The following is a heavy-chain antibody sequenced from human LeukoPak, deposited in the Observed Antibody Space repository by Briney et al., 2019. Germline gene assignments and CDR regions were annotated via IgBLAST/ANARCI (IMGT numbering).Heavy chain of an antibody. Sequence: SETLSLTCTVSGYSISSGYYWGWIRQPPGKGLEWIGEINHSGSTNYNPSLKSRVTISVDTSKNQFSLKLSSVTAADTAVYYCARGPRYGDYVNYWGQGTLVTVSS. D-gene: IGHD4-17*01. CDR3: ARGPRYGDYVNY. J-gene: IGHJ4*02. CDR1: GYSISSGYY. CDR2: INHSGST. V-gene: IGHV4-38-2*02.